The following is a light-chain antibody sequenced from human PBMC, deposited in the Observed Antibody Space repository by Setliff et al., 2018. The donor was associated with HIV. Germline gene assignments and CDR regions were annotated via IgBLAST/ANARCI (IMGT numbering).Light chain of an antibody. V-gene: IGLV1-40*01. CDR2: DNN. J-gene: IGLJ2*01. CDR1: SSNIGTGYD. Sequence: QSVLTQPPSVSGAPGQRVTISCTGSSSNIGTGYDVHWYQQLPGTAPKLLIHDNNNRPSGVPDRFSGSKSGTSASLAITGLQAEDEADYYCCSYTTSNNGVVFGGGTKGTVL. CDR3: CSYTTSNNGVV.